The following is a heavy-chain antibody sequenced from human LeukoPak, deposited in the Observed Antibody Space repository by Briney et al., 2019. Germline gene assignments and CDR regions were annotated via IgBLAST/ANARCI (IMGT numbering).Heavy chain of an antibody. CDR3: ARGSRGVIFKTFDVDY. V-gene: IGHV4-34*01. CDR2: INHSGST. J-gene: IGHJ4*02. CDR1: GGSFSGYY. D-gene: IGHD3-16*02. Sequence: SETLSLTCAVYGGSFSGYYWSWIRQPPGKGLEWIGEINHSGSTNYNPSLKSRVTISVDTSKNQFSLNLSSVTAADTAVYYCARGSRGVIFKTFDVDYWGQGTLVTVSS.